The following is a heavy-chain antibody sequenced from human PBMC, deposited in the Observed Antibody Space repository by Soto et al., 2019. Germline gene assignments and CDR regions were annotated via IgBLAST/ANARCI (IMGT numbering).Heavy chain of an antibody. CDR3: ARSPTVPDYYYYMDV. J-gene: IGHJ6*03. CDR2: IYPGDSDT. D-gene: IGHD4-4*01. CDR1: GDSCIGLW. Sequence: QIPWKGSGDSCIGLWSGWVSQMPGKGLEWMGIIYPGDSDTRYSPSFQGQVTISADKSISTAYLQWSSLKASDTAMYYCARSPTVPDYYYYMDVWGKGTTVTVSS. V-gene: IGHV5-51*01.